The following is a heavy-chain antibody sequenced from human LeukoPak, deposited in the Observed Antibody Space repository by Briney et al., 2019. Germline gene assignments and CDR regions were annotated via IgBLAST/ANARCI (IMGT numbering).Heavy chain of an antibody. CDR1: VGSVSIGSYY. V-gene: IGHV4-61*01. D-gene: IGHD2-2*01. J-gene: IGHJ5*02. CDR2: IYYSGST. Sequence: SETLSLTCTVSVGSVSIGSYYWSWIRQPPGWVVEWIGYIYYSGSTDYNPSLKSRVTISVDTSKNQLSLQLSSVTAADPAVYYCVRDVGPCINSSCYRRGPAESWGKGTLVTVSS. CDR3: VRDVGPCINSSCYRRGPAES.